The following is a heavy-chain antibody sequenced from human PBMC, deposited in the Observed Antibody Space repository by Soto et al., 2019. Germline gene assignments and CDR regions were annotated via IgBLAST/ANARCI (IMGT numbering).Heavy chain of an antibody. Sequence: SQTLSLTWAISGGSVSSKRAAWNWIRQSPSRGLEGLGRTYYRSKWYNDYAVSVKSRITLNPDTSKNQFSLQLNSVTPEDTAMYYFARTPKHWLANWFDAWTQGTLVAGPS. CDR1: GGSVSSKRAA. D-gene: IGHD6-19*01. CDR2: TYYRSKWYN. V-gene: IGHV6-1*01. CDR3: ARTPKHWLANWFDA. J-gene: IGHJ5*02.